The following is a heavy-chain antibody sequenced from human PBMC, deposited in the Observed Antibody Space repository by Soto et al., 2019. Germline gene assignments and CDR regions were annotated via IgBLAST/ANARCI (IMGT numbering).Heavy chain of an antibody. D-gene: IGHD1-26*01. CDR3: ARDVYPGATTPDRCDY. Sequence: ASVKVSCKASCYTFTSYGISWVRQAPGQGLEWVGWISAYNGNTKYAQKLQGRVTMTTDTSTSTAYMELRSLGSDDTAVYYCARDVYPGATTPDRCDYWGQGTLVTGSA. CDR2: ISAYNGNT. V-gene: IGHV1-18*01. J-gene: IGHJ4*02. CDR1: CYTFTSYG.